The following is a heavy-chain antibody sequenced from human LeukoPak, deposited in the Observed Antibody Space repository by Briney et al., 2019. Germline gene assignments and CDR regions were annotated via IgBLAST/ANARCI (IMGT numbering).Heavy chain of an antibody. CDR1: GFTFSDYY. J-gene: IGHJ4*02. CDR3: ARSPRPSRVVTPYY. V-gene: IGHV3-23*01. CDR2: ISGSGGST. Sequence: PGGSLRLSCAASGFTFSDYYMSWIRQAPGKGLGWVSAISGSGGSTYYADSVKGRFTISRDNSKNTLYLQMNSLRAEDTAVYYCARSPRPSRVVTPYYWGQGTPVTVSS. D-gene: IGHD4-23*01.